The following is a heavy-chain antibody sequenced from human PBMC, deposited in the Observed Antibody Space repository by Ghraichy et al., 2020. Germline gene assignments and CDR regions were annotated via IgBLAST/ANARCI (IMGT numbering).Heavy chain of an antibody. D-gene: IGHD1-26*01. J-gene: IGHJ3*02. CDR1: GGSFSGYY. CDR3: ARQSGIRRVDI. CDR2: INHSGST. Sequence: SQTLSLTCAVYGGSFSGYYWSWIRQPPGKGLEWIGEINHSGSTNYNPSLKSRVTISVDTSKNQFSLKLSSVTAADTAVYYCARQSGIRRVDIWGQGTMVTVSS. V-gene: IGHV4-34*01.